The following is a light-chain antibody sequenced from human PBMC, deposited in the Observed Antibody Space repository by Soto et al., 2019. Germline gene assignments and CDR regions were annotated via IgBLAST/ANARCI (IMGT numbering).Light chain of an antibody. CDR2: DDS. J-gene: IGLJ1*01. Sequence: SYELTQSPSVSVAPGQTARITCGGNNIGSNSVHWYQQRPGQAPVLVVYDDSDRPSGIPERFSGSNSGHTATLTISRVEAGDEADYFCQVWDRISDSYVFGTGTKVTVL. V-gene: IGLV3-21*02. CDR3: QVWDRISDSYV. CDR1: NIGSNS.